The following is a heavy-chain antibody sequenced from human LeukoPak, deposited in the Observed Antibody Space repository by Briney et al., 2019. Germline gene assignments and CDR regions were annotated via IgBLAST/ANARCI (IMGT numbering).Heavy chain of an antibody. D-gene: IGHD1-26*01. CDR3: VRDLINSGSFHWWFDP. Sequence: SVKVSCKASGGTFSSYAISWVRQAPGQGLEWMGRIIPILGITNYAQKFQGRVTITADKSTSTAYMELSSLRSEDTAVYYCVRDLINSGSFHWWFDPWGQGTLVTVSS. CDR2: IIPILGIT. J-gene: IGHJ5*02. V-gene: IGHV1-69*04. CDR1: GGTFSSYA.